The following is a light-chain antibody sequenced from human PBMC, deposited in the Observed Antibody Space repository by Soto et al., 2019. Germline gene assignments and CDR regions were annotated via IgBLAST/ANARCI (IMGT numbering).Light chain of an antibody. Sequence: QSALTQPASVSGSPGQSITISCTGTSSDVGSYNLVSWYQQHPGKAPKLMIYEGSKRPSGVSNRFSGSKSGNTASLTISGLQAEDEAYYYCCSYAGSSTFDFGTGTKVTVL. CDR1: SSDVGSYNL. CDR3: CSYAGSSTFD. V-gene: IGLV2-23*03. CDR2: EGS. J-gene: IGLJ1*01.